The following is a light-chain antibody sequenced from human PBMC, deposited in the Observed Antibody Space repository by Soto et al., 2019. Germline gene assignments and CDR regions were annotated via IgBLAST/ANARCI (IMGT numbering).Light chain of an antibody. Sequence: EIVLTQSPGTLSLSPGERATLSCRASQSVSSSYVAWYQQKPGQAPRLLFYGASSRAIGIPDRFSGSGSGTDFALTISRLEPEDFAVYYCQQYGSSPLTFGGGTKVEIK. J-gene: IGKJ4*01. CDR2: GAS. CDR1: QSVSSSY. V-gene: IGKV3-20*01. CDR3: QQYGSSPLT.